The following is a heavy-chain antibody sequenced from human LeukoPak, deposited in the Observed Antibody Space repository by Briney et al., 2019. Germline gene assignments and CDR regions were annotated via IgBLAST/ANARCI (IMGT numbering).Heavy chain of an antibody. CDR2: IYYSGST. D-gene: IGHD3-22*01. CDR1: GGSISSYY. CDR3: ARDGRRFTYYYDSSGYNDAFDI. V-gene: IGHV4-59*01. Sequence: SETLSLTCTVSGGSISSYYWSWIRQPPGKGLEWIGYIYYSGSTNYNPSLKSRVTISVGTSKNQFSLKLSSVTAADTAVYYCARDGRRFTYYYDSSGYNDAFDIWGQGTMVTVSS. J-gene: IGHJ3*02.